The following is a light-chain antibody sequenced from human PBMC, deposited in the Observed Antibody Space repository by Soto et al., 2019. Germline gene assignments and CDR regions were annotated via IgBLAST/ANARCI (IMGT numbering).Light chain of an antibody. V-gene: IGKV4-1*01. Sequence: DLVMTQSPDSLAVSLGERATINCKSSQLVFKSSNNKNYLAWYQQKPGQPPKLLIYWASTRESGVPDRFSGNGSRKEFAFHISRLPYEDVALYYGQKYYSTPVTIGQGNQVESK. CDR1: QLVFKSSNNKNY. CDR3: QKYYSTPVT. CDR2: WAS. J-gene: IGKJ1*01.